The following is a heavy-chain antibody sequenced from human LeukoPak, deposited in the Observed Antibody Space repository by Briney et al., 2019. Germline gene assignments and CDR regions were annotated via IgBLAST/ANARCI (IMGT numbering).Heavy chain of an antibody. CDR2: INSDGSST. V-gene: IGHV3-74*01. D-gene: IGHD3-22*01. Sequence: PGGSLRLSCAASGFTFSGYWIHWVRQAPGKGLVWVSRINSDGSSTSYADSVKGRFTISRDNAKNTLYLQMNSLSAEDTAVYYCARDTYYYNSSAFYHYYYGMDVWGQGTTVTVSS. CDR3: ARDTYYYNSSAFYHYYYGMDV. J-gene: IGHJ6*02. CDR1: GFTFSGYW.